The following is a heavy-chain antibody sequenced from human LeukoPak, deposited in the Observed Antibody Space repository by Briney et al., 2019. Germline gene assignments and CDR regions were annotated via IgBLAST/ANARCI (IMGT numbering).Heavy chain of an antibody. Sequence: SETLSLTCTVSGGSISSYYWSWIRQPPGKGLEWIGYIYYSGSTNYNPSLKSRVTISVDTSKNQFSLKLSSVTAADTAVYYCARGLGEPGLLAELELNHPPTYYFDYWGQGTLVTVSS. CDR1: GGSISSYY. D-gene: IGHD1-7*01. CDR2: IYYSGST. CDR3: ARGLGEPGLLAELELNHPPTYYFDY. V-gene: IGHV4-59*01. J-gene: IGHJ4*02.